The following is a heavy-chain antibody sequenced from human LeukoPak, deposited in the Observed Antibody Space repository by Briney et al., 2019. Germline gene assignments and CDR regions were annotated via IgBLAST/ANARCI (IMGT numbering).Heavy chain of an antibody. Sequence: PGGSLRLSCAASGFTFSSYSMNWVRQAPGKGLEWVSSISSSSSYIYYADSVKGRFTISRDNAKNSLYLQMNSLRAEDTAVYYCARVAWELLRDAFDIWGQGTMVTVSS. CDR2: ISSSSSYI. CDR3: ARVAWELLRDAFDI. V-gene: IGHV3-21*01. J-gene: IGHJ3*02. D-gene: IGHD1-26*01. CDR1: GFTFSSYS.